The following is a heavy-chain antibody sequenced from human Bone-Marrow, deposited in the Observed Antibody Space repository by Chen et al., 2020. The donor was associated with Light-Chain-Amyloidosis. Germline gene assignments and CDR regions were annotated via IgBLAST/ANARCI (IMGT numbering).Heavy chain of an antibody. J-gene: IGHJ6*02. D-gene: IGHD3-22*01. CDR1: GFTFSSYA. CDR3: AKVKLSSGYMYYYYGMDV. V-gene: IGHV3-23*01. Sequence: EVHLLESGGGLVQPGGSLRLSCEASGFTFSSYAMSWVRQAPGKGLEWVSAISGSGDSTYYADSVKGRFTISRDNSKNTLYLQMNSLRAEDTAVYYCAKVKLSSGYMYYYYGMDVWGQGTTVTVSS. CDR2: ISGSGDST.